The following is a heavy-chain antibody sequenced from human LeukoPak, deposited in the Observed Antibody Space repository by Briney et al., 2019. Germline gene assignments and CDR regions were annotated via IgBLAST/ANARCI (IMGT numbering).Heavy chain of an antibody. D-gene: IGHD2-2*01. V-gene: IGHV3-49*04. CDR3: TRDQLLPGGYYYYYMDV. CDR2: IRSKAYGGTT. Sequence: PGGSLRLSCTASGFTFGDYAMSWVRQAPGKGLEWVGFIRSKAYGGTTEYAASVKGRFTISRDDSKSIAYLQMNSLKTEDTAVYYCTRDQLLPGGYYYYYMDVWGKGTTVTVSS. CDR1: GFTFGDYA. J-gene: IGHJ6*03.